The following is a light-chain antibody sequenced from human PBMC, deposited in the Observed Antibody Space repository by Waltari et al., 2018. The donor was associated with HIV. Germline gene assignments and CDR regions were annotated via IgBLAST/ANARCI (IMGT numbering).Light chain of an antibody. CDR3: MQALQTPYT. CDR1: QSLLHSNGYNY. CDR2: LGS. Sequence: DIVMTQSPLSVPVTPGEQASISCRSSQSLLHSNGYNYLDWYLQKPGQSPQLLIYLGSNRASGVPDRFSGSGSGTDFTLKISRVEAEDVGVYYCMQALQTPYTFGQGTKLEIK. J-gene: IGKJ2*01. V-gene: IGKV2-28*01.